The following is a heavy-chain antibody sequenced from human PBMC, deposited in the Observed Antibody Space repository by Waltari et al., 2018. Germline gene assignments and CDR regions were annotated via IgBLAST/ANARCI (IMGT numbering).Heavy chain of an antibody. D-gene: IGHD2-15*01. J-gene: IGHJ4*02. CDR2: IYSGGST. CDR3: ARVWPGCGGSCYFFDY. Sequence: EVQLVESGGGLIQPGGSLRLSYAASGFTVSSNYMSWVRQAPGKGLEWVSVIYSGGSTYYADSVKGRFTISRDNSKNTLYLQMNSLRAEDTAVYYCARVWPGCGGSCYFFDYWGQGTLVTVSS. V-gene: IGHV3-53*01. CDR1: GFTVSSNY.